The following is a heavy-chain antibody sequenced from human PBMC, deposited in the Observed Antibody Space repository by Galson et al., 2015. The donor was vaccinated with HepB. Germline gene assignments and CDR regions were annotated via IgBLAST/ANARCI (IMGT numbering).Heavy chain of an antibody. CDR3: AKNWGSRWYFDY. CDR2: ISGSGGST. Sequence: SLRLSCAASGFTFSSYAMSWVRQAPGKGLEWVSAISGSGGSTYYADSVKGRFTISRDNSKNTLYLQMNSLRAEDTAVYYCAKNWGSRWYFDYWGQGTLVTVSS. V-gene: IGHV3-23*01. D-gene: IGHD7-27*01. J-gene: IGHJ4*02. CDR1: GFTFSSYA.